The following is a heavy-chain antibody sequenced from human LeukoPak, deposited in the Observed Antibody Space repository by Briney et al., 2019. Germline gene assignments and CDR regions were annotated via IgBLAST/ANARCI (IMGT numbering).Heavy chain of an antibody. V-gene: IGHV1-2*02. J-gene: IGHJ1*01. D-gene: IGHD4-23*01. Sequence: ASVKVSCKASGHSFSGYHMHWVRQAPGQGLEWMGWINPNSGETKYAQKFQGRVTMTRDTSISTAYVELKSLRFDDTAVYYCARVWQLMAEYRHWGQGTLVTVSS. CDR1: GHSFSGYH. CDR3: ARVWQLMAEYRH. CDR2: INPNSGET.